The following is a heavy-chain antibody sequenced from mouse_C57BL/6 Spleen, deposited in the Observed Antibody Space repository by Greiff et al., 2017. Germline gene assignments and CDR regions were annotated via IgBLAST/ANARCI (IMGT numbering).Heavy chain of an antibody. D-gene: IGHD1-1*01. CDR3: ARRGGGSSYVDYAMDY. V-gene: IGHV1-55*01. J-gene: IGHJ4*01. CDR2: IYPGSGST. CDR1: GYTFTSYW. Sequence: QVQLQQPGAELVKPGASVKMSCKASGYTFTSYWITWVKQRPGQGLEWIGDIYPGSGSTNYNEKFKSKATLTVDTSSSTAYMQLSSLTSEDSAVYYCARRGGGSSYVDYAMDYWGQGTSVTVSS.